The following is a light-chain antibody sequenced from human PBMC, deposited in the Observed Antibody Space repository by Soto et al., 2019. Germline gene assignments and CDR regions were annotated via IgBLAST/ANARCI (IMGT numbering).Light chain of an antibody. V-gene: IGLV2-23*01. J-gene: IGLJ3*02. CDR1: SSDVGSYNL. CDR3: CSYAGDDTWV. Sequence: QSALTQPASGSGAPGQSITISFTWTSSDVGSYNLVSWYQQHPDKATKLMICEDTKRPSGGCNRFSGSNSDNAASLTISGLLTEDEAYYYCCSYAGDDTWVFGGGTKLTVL. CDR2: EDT.